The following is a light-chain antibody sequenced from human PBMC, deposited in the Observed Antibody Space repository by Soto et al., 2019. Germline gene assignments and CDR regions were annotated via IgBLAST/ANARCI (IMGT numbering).Light chain of an antibody. CDR2: EVS. CDR1: SSDVGGYNY. Sequence: QSVLTQPASVSGSPGQSITISCTGTSSDVGGYNYVSWSQQHPGKAPKLLISEVSNRPSGVSNRFSGSKSGNTASLTISGLQADDEADYYCSSYTASSTPVFGTGTKLTVL. J-gene: IGLJ1*01. V-gene: IGLV2-14*03. CDR3: SSYTASSTPV.